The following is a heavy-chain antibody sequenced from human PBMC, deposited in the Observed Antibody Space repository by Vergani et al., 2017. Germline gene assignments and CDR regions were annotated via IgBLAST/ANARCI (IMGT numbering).Heavy chain of an antibody. J-gene: IGHJ5*02. CDR1: RFTFNEYW. V-gene: IGHV3-74*01. D-gene: IGHD3-3*01. CDR3: ARARKXRFGVVWENWFDP. CDR2: MNGDGDTI. Sequence: EVELVESGGGLVQPGGSLRLSCAASRFTFNEYWMHWARQVPGKGLVWVSGMNGDGDTISYADSVKGRFTISRDNAKNTLFLQMNSLRAEDTAVYYCARARKXRFGVVWENWFDPWGQGTLVTVSS.